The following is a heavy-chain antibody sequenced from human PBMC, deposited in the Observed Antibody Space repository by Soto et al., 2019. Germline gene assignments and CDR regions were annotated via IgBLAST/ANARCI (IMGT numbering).Heavy chain of an antibody. CDR1: AYNFAGYW. J-gene: IGHJ6*02. CDR3: ERLVTAYGTDV. Sequence: GESLKISCKASAYNFAGYWLGWVRQMPGKGLELMGIIYPGDSDTRYSPSFQGQVTFSADKSISTAYVQWSSLKASDTDGYYCERLVTAYGTDVWGQGTTVTVSS. D-gene: IGHD5-18*01. V-gene: IGHV5-51*01. CDR2: IYPGDSDT.